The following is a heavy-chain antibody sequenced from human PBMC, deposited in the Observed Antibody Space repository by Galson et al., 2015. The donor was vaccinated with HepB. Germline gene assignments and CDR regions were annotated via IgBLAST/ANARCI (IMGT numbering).Heavy chain of an antibody. D-gene: IGHD3-3*01. Sequence: SLRLSCAASGFIFKNYGMHWVRQAPGKGPEWVAFISYDASNKYYADSVKGRLTISRDNSKNTLYLQMTSLRPEDTAVYYCAKLPGDDDFWSNSYGGLLRGRGEFDYWGQGTLVTVSS. CDR1: GFIFKNYG. V-gene: IGHV3-30*18. J-gene: IGHJ4*02. CDR3: AKLPGDDDFWSNSYGGLLRGRGEFDY. CDR2: ISYDASNK.